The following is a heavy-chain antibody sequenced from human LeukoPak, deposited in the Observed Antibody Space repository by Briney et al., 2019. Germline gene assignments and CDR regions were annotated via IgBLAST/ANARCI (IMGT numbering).Heavy chain of an antibody. V-gene: IGHV3-23*01. J-gene: IGHJ6*03. CDR3: AKGSDYEAQYYYYYMDV. CDR2: ISGSGSST. D-gene: IGHD5-12*01. CDR1: GFTFSSYG. Sequence: SGGSLRLSCAASGFTFSSYGMSWVRQAPGKGLEWVSAISGSGSSTYYADSVKGRFTISRDNSKNTLYLHVNSLRPEDTAVYYCAKGSDYEAQYYYYYMDVWGKGTTVTISS.